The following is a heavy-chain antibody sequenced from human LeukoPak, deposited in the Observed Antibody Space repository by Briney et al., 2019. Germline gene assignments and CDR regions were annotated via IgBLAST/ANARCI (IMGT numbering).Heavy chain of an antibody. V-gene: IGHV1-69*04. CDR3: AREDTAMVHFDY. J-gene: IGHJ4*02. Sequence: ASVKVSCKASGGTFSSYAISWVRQAPGQGLEWMGRIIPILGIANYAQKFQGRVTITADKSTSTAYMELSSLRSEDTAVYYCAREDTAMVHFDYWGQGTLVTVSS. CDR2: IIPILGIA. D-gene: IGHD5-18*01. CDR1: GGTFSSYA.